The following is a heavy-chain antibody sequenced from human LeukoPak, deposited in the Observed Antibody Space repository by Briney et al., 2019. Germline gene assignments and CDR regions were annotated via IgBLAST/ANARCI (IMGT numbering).Heavy chain of an antibody. CDR1: GGSVSSGSYY. Sequence: SETLSLTCTVSGGSVSSGSYYWSWIRQPPGKGLEWIGYIYYSGSTNYNPSLKSRVTISVDPSKNQFSLKLSSVTAADTAVYYCARNDPADAFDIWGQGTMVTVSS. D-gene: IGHD1-1*01. CDR2: IYYSGST. J-gene: IGHJ3*02. V-gene: IGHV4-61*01. CDR3: ARNDPADAFDI.